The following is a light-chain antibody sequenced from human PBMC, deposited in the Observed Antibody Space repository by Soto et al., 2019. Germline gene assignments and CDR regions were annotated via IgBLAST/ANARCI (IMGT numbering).Light chain of an antibody. V-gene: IGKV1-39*01. CDR1: QSISSY. J-gene: IGKJ2*01. CDR3: QQSYSTPPT. CDR2: AAS. Sequence: DIQMTQSPSSLSASVGDRVTITCRASQSISSYLNWYHQKPGKAPKLLIYAASSLQSGVPPRFSGSGSGTDFTLTISSLQREDCATYYCQQSYSTPPTFGQGTKLEIK.